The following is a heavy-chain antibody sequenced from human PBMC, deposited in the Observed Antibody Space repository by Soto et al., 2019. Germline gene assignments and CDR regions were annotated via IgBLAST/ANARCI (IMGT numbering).Heavy chain of an antibody. CDR2: IYYSGST. D-gene: IGHD3-22*01. V-gene: IGHV4-31*03. Sequence: PSDTLSLTCTVSGGSISSSGYYWSWIRQHPGKGLEWIGYIYYSGSTYDNPSLKSRVTISVDTSKNQFSLKLSSVTAADTAVYYCARGVRDYYYDSSGYPGIDAFDIWGQGTMVTVSS. CDR3: ARGVRDYYYDSSGYPGIDAFDI. J-gene: IGHJ3*02. CDR1: GGSISSSGYY.